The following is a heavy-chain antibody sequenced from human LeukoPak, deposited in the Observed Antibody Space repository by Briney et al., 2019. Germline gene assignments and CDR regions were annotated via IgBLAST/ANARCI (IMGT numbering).Heavy chain of an antibody. CDR1: GGSISSYY. CDR2: IYYTGNT. Sequence: SETLSLTCTVSGGSISSYYWSWIRQPPGKGLEWIGYIYYTGNTNYNPSLKSRVTISVDTYKNQFSLNLSSVTAADTAIYYCARLGGATSPFGYWGQGTLVTVSS. D-gene: IGHD1-26*01. V-gene: IGHV4-59*08. CDR3: ARLGGATSPFGY. J-gene: IGHJ4*02.